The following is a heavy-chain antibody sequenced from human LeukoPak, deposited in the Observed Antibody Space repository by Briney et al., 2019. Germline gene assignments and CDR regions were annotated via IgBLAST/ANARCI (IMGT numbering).Heavy chain of an antibody. CDR2: ISAYNGNT. D-gene: IGHD3-10*01. CDR3: ARAPRGGSRDIHYFDY. Sequence: ASVTVSCKASGYTFTSYGISWVRQAPGQGLEWMGWISAYNGNTNYAQKLQGRVTMTTDTSTSTAYMELRSLRSDDTAVYYCARAPRGGSRDIHYFDYWGQGTLVTVSS. CDR1: GYTFTSYG. V-gene: IGHV1-18*01. J-gene: IGHJ4*02.